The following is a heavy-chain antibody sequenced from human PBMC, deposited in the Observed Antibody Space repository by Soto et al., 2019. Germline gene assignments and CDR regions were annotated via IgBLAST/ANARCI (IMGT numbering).Heavy chain of an antibody. V-gene: IGHV1-2*04. CDR1: GYTFTGYY. Sequence: ASVKVSCKASGYTFTGYYMHWVRQAPGQGLEWMGWINPNSGGTNYAQKFQGWVTMTRDTSISTAYMELSRLRSDDTAVYYCARDRRCSSTSCYASNDGMDVWGQGTTVTVSS. CDR2: INPNSGGT. D-gene: IGHD2-2*01. CDR3: ARDRRCSSTSCYASNDGMDV. J-gene: IGHJ6*02.